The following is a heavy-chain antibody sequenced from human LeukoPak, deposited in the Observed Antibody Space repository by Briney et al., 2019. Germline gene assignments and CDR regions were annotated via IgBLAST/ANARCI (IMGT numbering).Heavy chain of an antibody. CDR2: INANGGA. Sequence: ASVKVSCKASGYTFTGSHVHWVRQAPGQGLGWGGWINANGGASYAPKFQGRVTMTRDTPISTAYMELSGLTSDDPAAYYCARDPRDGYYHLDFWGQGTLVAVSS. D-gene: IGHD2-21*01. J-gene: IGHJ4*02. CDR3: ARDPRDGYYHLDF. V-gene: IGHV1-2*02. CDR1: GYTFTGSH.